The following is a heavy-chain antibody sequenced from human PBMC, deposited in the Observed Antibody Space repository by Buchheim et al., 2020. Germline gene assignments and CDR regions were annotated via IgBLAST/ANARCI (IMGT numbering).Heavy chain of an antibody. Sequence: EVQLVESGGGLVQPGGSLRLSCAVSGFTFSSFWMSWVRQAPGKGLEWVANIKQDGSEKYYVDSVKGRFTISRANAKNSLYLQMNSLRAEDTAVYYCASASSSWLCYYGMDVWGQGTT. D-gene: IGHD6-13*01. CDR1: GFTFSSFW. CDR3: ASASSSWLCYYGMDV. V-gene: IGHV3-7*01. J-gene: IGHJ6*02. CDR2: IKQDGSEK.